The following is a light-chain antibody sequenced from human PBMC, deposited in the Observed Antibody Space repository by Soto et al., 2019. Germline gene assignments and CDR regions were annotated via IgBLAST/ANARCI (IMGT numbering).Light chain of an antibody. CDR2: GAS. Sequence: EIVMTQSPATLSVSPGEGATLSCRASQSVSSSYLAWYQQKPGQAPRLLIHGASNRATGIPDRFSGSGSGTDFTLTITRLEPEDFAVYYCQQYGGSPRTFGQGNKGDIK. CDR1: QSVSSSY. V-gene: IGKV3-20*01. J-gene: IGKJ1*01. CDR3: QQYGGSPRT.